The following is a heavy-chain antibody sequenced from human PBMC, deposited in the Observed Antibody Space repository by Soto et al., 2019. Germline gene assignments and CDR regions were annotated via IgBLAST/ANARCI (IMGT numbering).Heavy chain of an antibody. CDR3: ARSREFDY. Sequence: SETLSLTCGVSGGSLSGATYSWNWIRQPPGKCLEWIVYIFPSGTTYYNPSLKSLVTISIYFSNNQFSLSLRSLTAADTAVYYCARSREFDYWSQGTLGTVSS. V-gene: IGHV4-30-2*01. J-gene: IGHJ4*02. CDR1: GGSLSGATYS. CDR2: IFPSGTT.